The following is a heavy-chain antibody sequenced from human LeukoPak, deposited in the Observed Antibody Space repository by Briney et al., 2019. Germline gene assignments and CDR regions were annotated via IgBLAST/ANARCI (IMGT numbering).Heavy chain of an antibody. V-gene: IGHV4-59*08. CDR1: GGSISSYY. CDR3: ARVRVEGGGFVDY. D-gene: IGHD1-26*01. J-gene: IGHJ4*02. CDR2: IYYSGST. Sequence: SETLSLTCTVSGGSISSYYWSWIRQPPGKGLEWIGYIYYSGSTNYNPSLKSRVTLSVDTSKNQFSLKLSSVTAADTAVYYCARVRVEGGGFVDYWGQGTLVTVSS.